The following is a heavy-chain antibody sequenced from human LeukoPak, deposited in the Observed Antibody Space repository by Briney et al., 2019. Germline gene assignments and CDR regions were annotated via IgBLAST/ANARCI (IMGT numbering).Heavy chain of an antibody. J-gene: IGHJ4*02. CDR2: IYYSGST. D-gene: IGHD3-22*01. CDR1: GGSISSYY. V-gene: IGHV4-59*01. CDR3: ARDRSDSSGYPKRAYYFDY. Sequence: SETLSLTCTVSGGSISSYYWSWIRQPPGKGLEWIGYIYYSGSTNYNPSLKSRVTISVDTSKKQFSLKLSSVTAADTAVYYCARDRSDSSGYPKRAYYFDYWGQGTLVTVSS.